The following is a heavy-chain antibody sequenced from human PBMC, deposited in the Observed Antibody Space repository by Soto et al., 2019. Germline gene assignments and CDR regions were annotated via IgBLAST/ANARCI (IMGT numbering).Heavy chain of an antibody. J-gene: IGHJ4*02. V-gene: IGHV3-64*01. CDR2: ISSYGGST. CDR1: GFTFSSYA. D-gene: IGHD3-22*01. CDR3: AREPDSSGDYYFAY. Sequence: EVQLVESGGGLVQPGGSLRLSCAASGFTFSSYAMHWVRQAPGKGLEDVSAISSYGGSTYYANSVKGRFTISRDNSKNPPYLHVGSLGAEDMAVYYCAREPDSSGDYYFAYWGQGTLVTVSS.